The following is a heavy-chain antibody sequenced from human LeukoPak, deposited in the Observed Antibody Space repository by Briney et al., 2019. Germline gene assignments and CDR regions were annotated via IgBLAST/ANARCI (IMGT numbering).Heavy chain of an antibody. V-gene: IGHV3-11*01. J-gene: IGHJ4*02. CDR2: ISNTGRNT. CDR3: VNDFDGSSGPGH. D-gene: IGHD6-25*01. CDR1: GFTFSDYY. Sequence: KTGGSLRLSCATSGFTFSDYYMSWVRQAPGKGLEWVSYISNTGRNTYDAESVKGRFTISRDNARKSLYLQMNSLRVEDTAMYYCVNDFDGSSGPGHWGQGTLVTVSS.